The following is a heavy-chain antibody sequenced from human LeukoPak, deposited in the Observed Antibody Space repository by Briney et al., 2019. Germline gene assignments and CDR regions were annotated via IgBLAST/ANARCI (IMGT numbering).Heavy chain of an antibody. CDR3: ARSVDDFWSGPTHRWFDP. J-gene: IGHJ5*02. Sequence: SSETLSLTCTISGGSISSYYWSWIRQPPGKGLEWIGYVYYSGSTNYNPSLKSRVTISVDTSKNQFSLKLSSVTAADTAVYYCARSVDDFWSGPTHRWFDPWGQGTLVTVSS. V-gene: IGHV4-59*08. D-gene: IGHD3-3*01. CDR2: VYYSGST. CDR1: GGSISSYY.